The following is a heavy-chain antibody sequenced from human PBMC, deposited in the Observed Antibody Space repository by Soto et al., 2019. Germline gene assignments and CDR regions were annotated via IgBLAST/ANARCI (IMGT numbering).Heavy chain of an antibody. CDR3: ARGYFVVVPAATVYYYYYMDV. CDR1: GYTFTSYD. Sequence: ASVKVSCKTSGYTFTSYDINWVRQATGQGLEWMGWMNPNSGNTGYAQKFQGRVTMTRNTSISTAYMELSSLRPEDTAVYYCARGYFVVVPAATVYYYYYMDVWGKGTTVTVSS. D-gene: IGHD2-2*01. V-gene: IGHV1-8*01. CDR2: MNPNSGNT. J-gene: IGHJ6*03.